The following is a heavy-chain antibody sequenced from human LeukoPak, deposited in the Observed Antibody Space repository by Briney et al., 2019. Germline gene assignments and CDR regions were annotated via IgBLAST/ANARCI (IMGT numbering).Heavy chain of an antibody. D-gene: IGHD3-10*01. Sequence: ASVKVSCKASGYTFIIYGISWVRQAPGQGLEWMGWISAYNGNTNYAQKVQGRVTMTTDTSTSTAYMELRSLRSDDTAVYHCARDSTVVASGSYYLPDFDYWGQGTLVTVSS. CDR2: ISAYNGNT. V-gene: IGHV1-18*01. CDR3: ARDSTVVASGSYYLPDFDY. CDR1: GYTFIIYG. J-gene: IGHJ4*02.